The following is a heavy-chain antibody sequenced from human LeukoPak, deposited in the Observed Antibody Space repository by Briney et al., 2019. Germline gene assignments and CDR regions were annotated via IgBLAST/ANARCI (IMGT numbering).Heavy chain of an antibody. V-gene: IGHV3-43*01. D-gene: IGHD6-19*01. J-gene: IGHJ4*02. CDR2: ISWDGGST. Sequence: SGGSLRLSCAASGFTFDDYTMHWVRQAPGKGLEWVSLISWDGGSTYYADSVKGRFTIPRDNSKNSLYLQMNSLRTEDTALYYCAKDIGYSSGPLDYWGQGTLSPSPQ. CDR3: AKDIGYSSGPLDY. CDR1: GFTFDDYT.